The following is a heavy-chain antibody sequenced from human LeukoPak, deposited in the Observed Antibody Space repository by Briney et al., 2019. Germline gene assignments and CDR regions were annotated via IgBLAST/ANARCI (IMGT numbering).Heavy chain of an antibody. J-gene: IGHJ4*02. CDR2: IYYTGTT. Sequence: SETLSLTCTVSSGSIRNSPYYWAWIRQPPGKGLEWIGTIYYTGTTYYNPSLKSRVTISVDTSKNQFSLKLSSVTAADTAVYYCARRRLGWYSVDYWGQGTLVTVSS. CDR3: ARRRLGWYSVDY. D-gene: IGHD6-19*01. CDR1: SGSIRNSPYY. V-gene: IGHV4-39*01.